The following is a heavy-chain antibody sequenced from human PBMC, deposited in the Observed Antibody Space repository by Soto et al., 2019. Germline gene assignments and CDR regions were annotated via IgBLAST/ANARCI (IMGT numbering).Heavy chain of an antibody. J-gene: IGHJ4*02. CDR1: GFTFSSYG. CDR2: IWYDGSNK. Sequence: GGSLRLSCAASGFTFSSYGMHWVRQAPGKGLEWVAVIWYDGSNKYYADSVKGRFTISKDNSKNTLCLQMNGLRAEDTAVYYCARDPFAGRGAFDYWGQGTLVTVSS. V-gene: IGHV3-33*01. CDR3: ARDPFAGRGAFDY. D-gene: IGHD6-13*01.